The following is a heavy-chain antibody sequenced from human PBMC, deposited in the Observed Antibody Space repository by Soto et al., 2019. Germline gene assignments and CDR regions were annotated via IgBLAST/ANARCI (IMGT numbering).Heavy chain of an antibody. J-gene: IGHJ5*02. Sequence: PSETLSLTCTVSGGSLRSGDYYWSWIRQPPGKGLEWIGYISYSGSTYYNPSLKSRVIISLDTSKNQFSLKLSSVTASDTAMYYCARSISMVRGVIGWFDPWGQGTLVTVSS. D-gene: IGHD3-10*01. CDR1: GGSLRSGDYY. V-gene: IGHV4-30-4*01. CDR3: ARSISMVRGVIGWFDP. CDR2: ISYSGST.